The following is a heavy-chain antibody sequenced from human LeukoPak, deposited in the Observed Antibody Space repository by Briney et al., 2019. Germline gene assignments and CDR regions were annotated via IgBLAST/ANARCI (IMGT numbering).Heavy chain of an antibody. V-gene: IGHV3-23*01. J-gene: IGHJ4*02. CDR3: ATRGARRVAGYFDY. CDR1: GFTFSSYA. Sequence: PGGSLRLSCAASGFTFSSYAMSWVRQAPGKGLEWVSAISGSGGSTYYADSVKGRFTISRDNSKNTLYLQMNSLRAEDTAVYYCATRGARRVAGYFDYWGQGTLVTVSS. D-gene: IGHD6-19*01. CDR2: ISGSGGST.